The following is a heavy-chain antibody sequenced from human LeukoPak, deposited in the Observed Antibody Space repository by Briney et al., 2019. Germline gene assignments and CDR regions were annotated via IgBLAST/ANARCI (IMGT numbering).Heavy chain of an antibody. D-gene: IGHD5-12*01. CDR2: IYSGGST. V-gene: IGHV3-66*01. CDR3: ARGSGYDYPYGAFDI. Sequence: GGSLRLSYAASGFTVSSNYMSWVRQAPGKGLEWVSVIYSGGSTYYADSVKGRFTISRDNSKNTLYLQMNSLRAEDTAVYYCARGSGYDYPYGAFDIWGQGTMVTVSS. J-gene: IGHJ3*02. CDR1: GFTVSSNY.